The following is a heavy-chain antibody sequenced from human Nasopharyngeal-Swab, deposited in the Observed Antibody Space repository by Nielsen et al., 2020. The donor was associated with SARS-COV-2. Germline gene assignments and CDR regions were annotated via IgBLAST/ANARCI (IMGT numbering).Heavy chain of an antibody. D-gene: IGHD3-22*01. J-gene: IGHJ6*02. V-gene: IGHV1-8*01. Sequence: WVRQAPGQGLEWMGWMNPNSGNTGYAQKFQGRVTMTRNTSISTAYMELSSLRSEDTAVYYCARSDSSGYYLYYYSMDVWGQGTTVTVSS. CDR2: MNPNSGNT. CDR3: ARSDSSGYYLYYYSMDV.